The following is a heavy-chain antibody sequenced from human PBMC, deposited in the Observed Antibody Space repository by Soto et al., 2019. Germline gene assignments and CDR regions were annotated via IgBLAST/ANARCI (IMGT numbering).Heavy chain of an antibody. CDR1: GYSFTSYW. CDR2: IYPGDSDT. D-gene: IGHD6-13*01. J-gene: IGHJ6*02. Sequence: DSLTISCKGSGYSFTSYWIGWVRQMPGKGLEWMGIIYPGDSDTRYSPSFQGQVTISADKSISTAYLQWSSLKASDTAMYYCARSSAAGTSYYYYGMDVWGQGTTVTVS. CDR3: ARSSAAGTSYYYYGMDV. V-gene: IGHV5-51*01.